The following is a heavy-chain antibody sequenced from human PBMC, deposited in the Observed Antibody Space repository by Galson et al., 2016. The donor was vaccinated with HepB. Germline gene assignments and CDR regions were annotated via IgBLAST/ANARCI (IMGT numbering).Heavy chain of an antibody. CDR1: GGSISSSPYY. Sequence: SETLSLTCTVSGGSISSSPYYWGWIRQPPGKGLEWIGSVHYSGSTHYNPSLKSRVTISVDTSKNQSYLKLSSLTAADTAVYFCATPVGYSGYDYRRDYYNGLDVGGQGTTVTVSS. V-gene: IGHV4-39*01. CDR2: VHYSGST. CDR3: ATPVGYSGYDYRRDYYNGLDV. J-gene: IGHJ6*02. D-gene: IGHD5-12*01.